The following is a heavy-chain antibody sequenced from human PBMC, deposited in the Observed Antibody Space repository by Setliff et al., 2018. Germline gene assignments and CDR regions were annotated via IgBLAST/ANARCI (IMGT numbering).Heavy chain of an antibody. J-gene: IGHJ6*03. CDR3: ARGPSPTVTPSRLIYFYHMDV. CDR2: IIPIFGTA. CDR1: GGTFYKFY. Sequence: GASVKVSCKASGGTFYKFYFSWVRQAPGQGLEWMGGIIPIFGTANYAQKFQGRLTITADQSTTTVYMELSSLRFDDTALYYCARGPSPTVTPSRLIYFYHMDVWGTGTTVTVSS. D-gene: IGHD4-17*01. V-gene: IGHV1-69*13.